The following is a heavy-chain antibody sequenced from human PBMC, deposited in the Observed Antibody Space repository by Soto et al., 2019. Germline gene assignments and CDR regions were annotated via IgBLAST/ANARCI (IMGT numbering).Heavy chain of an antibody. V-gene: IGHV3-7*01. J-gene: IGHJ6*03. CDR1: SCW. D-gene: IGHD3-10*01. CDR3: ARNYYGSGSYYYYYYYYMDV. CDR2: IKQDGSEK. Sequence: SCWLYCERKTPGKGLEWVANIKQDGSEKYYVDSVKGRFTISRDNAKNSLYLQMNSLRAEDTAVYYCARNYYGSGSYYYYYYYYMDVGGKGTTVTVSS.